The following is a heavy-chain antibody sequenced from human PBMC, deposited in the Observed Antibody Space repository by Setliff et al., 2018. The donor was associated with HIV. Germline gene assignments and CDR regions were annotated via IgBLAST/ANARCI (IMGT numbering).Heavy chain of an antibody. CDR2: IDPKSGET. D-gene: IGHD1-26*01. J-gene: IGHJ4*02. V-gene: IGHV1-2*02. CDR3: MRGREIGSRSPLELSDY. Sequence: GASVKVSCKTSGYTFTRYYIHWVRQAPGQGLEWMAWIDPKSGETNYEQEFQGRVTLTRDTSISTAYLELTSLRSDDTAIFYCMRGREIGSRSPLELSDYWGQGTLVTVSS. CDR1: GYTFTRYY.